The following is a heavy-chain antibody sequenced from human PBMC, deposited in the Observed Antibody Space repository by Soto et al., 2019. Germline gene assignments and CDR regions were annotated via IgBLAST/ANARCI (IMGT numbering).Heavy chain of an antibody. D-gene: IGHD6-13*01. Sequence: HPGGSLRLSCAASGFTFSTYWMTWVRQAPGEGLEWVASIKQDAIEKNYVDSVRGRFTISRDDSKNSLSLQMNSLRAEDTAVYYCARCSSSYYAGSIDIWGQGTMVTVSS. V-gene: IGHV3-7*01. J-gene: IGHJ3*02. CDR1: GFTFSTYW. CDR3: ARCSSSYYAGSIDI. CDR2: IKQDAIEK.